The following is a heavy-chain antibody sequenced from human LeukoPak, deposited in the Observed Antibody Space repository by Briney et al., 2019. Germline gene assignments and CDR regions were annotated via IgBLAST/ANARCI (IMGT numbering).Heavy chain of an antibody. V-gene: IGHV3-48*03. D-gene: IGHD3-10*01. CDR2: ISSSGSSI. Sequence: GGSLRLSCAASGFTFSNYEMNWVRQAPGKGLEWVSYISSSGSSIYYADSVKGRFTISRDNAKNSLHLQMNSLRAEDTAVYYCARESNYYGSENYYDYWGQGTLVTVSS. J-gene: IGHJ4*02. CDR3: ARESNYYGSENYYDY. CDR1: GFTFSNYE.